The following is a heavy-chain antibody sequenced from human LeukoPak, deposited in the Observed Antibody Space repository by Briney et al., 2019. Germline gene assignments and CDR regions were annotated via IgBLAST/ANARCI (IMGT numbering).Heavy chain of an antibody. Sequence: ASVKVSCKASGYTFTSYGISWVRQAPGQGLEWMGWISAYSGNTNYAQKLQGRVTMTTDTSTSTAYMELRSLRSDDTAVYYCARDVYYYDSSGYYSTTFLDAFDIWGQGTMVTVSS. CDR1: GYTFTSYG. J-gene: IGHJ3*02. V-gene: IGHV1-18*01. CDR3: ARDVYYYDSSGYYSTTFLDAFDI. D-gene: IGHD3-22*01. CDR2: ISAYSGNT.